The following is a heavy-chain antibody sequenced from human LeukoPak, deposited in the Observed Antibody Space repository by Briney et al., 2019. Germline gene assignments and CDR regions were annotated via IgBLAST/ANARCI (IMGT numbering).Heavy chain of an antibody. Sequence: PGGSLRLSCAASGFTFSSYAMSWVRQAPGKGLEWVSLISGSGGSTYYADSVKGRFTISRDNSKNTLYLEMNSLRVDDTAVYFCARDPRSGAPDYFDSWGQGTLVTVSS. CDR2: ISGSGGST. D-gene: IGHD1-14*01. J-gene: IGHJ4*02. CDR1: GFTFSSYA. V-gene: IGHV3-23*01. CDR3: ARDPRSGAPDYFDS.